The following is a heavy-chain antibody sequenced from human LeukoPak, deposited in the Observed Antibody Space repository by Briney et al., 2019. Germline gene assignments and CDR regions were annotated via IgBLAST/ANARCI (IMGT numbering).Heavy chain of an antibody. V-gene: IGHV3-21*01. CDR2: IVGSSGTSK. CDR1: GFSLSTYT. J-gene: IGHJ4*02. Sequence: IPGGSLRLSCVASGFSLSTYTMNWVRQAPGKGLEWVSCIVGSSGTSKFYVDSVKGRFTISRDNAENSLYLQMNSVSADDTAIYCCARSNYYGSGSFYLNWGQGTLVTVSS. CDR3: ARSNYYGSGSFYLN. D-gene: IGHD3-10*01.